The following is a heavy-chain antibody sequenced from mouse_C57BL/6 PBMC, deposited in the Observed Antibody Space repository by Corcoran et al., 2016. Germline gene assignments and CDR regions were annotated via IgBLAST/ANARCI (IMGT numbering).Heavy chain of an antibody. Sequence: QVQLKQSGAELVRPGASVKLSCKASGYTFTDYYINWVKQRPGQGLEWIARIYPGSGNTYYNEKFKGKATLTAEKSSSTAYMQLSSLTSEDSAVYFCARKGSLYYAMDYWGQGTSVTVSS. CDR1: GYTFTDYY. V-gene: IGHV1-76*01. J-gene: IGHJ4*01. CDR3: ARKGSLYYAMDY. CDR2: IYPGSGNT.